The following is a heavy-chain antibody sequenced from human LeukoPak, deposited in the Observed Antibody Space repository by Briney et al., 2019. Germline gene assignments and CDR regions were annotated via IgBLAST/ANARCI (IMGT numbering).Heavy chain of an antibody. D-gene: IGHD1/OR15-1a*01. CDR2: ISTTGGNT. CDR1: GFTFSSYA. J-gene: IGHJ4*02. CDR3: VRTIGQYDY. Sequence: GGSLRLSCSASGFTFSSYALHWVRQAPGKGLEYVSAISTTGGNTYYADSVRDRFTISRDNSKNTLYLQMSSLGAEDTAVYYCVRTIGQYDYWGQGTLVTVSS. V-gene: IGHV3-64D*09.